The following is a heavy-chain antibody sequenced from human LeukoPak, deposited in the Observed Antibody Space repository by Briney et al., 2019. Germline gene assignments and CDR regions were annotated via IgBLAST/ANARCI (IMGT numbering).Heavy chain of an antibody. D-gene: IGHD1-26*01. V-gene: IGHV4-59*01. J-gene: IGHJ5*02. Sequence: PSETLSLTCTVSGGSISSYYWTWIRQPPGKGLEWIGYIDNIGSTNYNPSLKSRVAISVDKSKNEFSLKLSSVTAADTAVYYCAGEEVYGGSYRSDPWGQGTLVTVSS. CDR3: AGEEVYGGSYRSDP. CDR1: GGSISSYY. CDR2: IDNIGST.